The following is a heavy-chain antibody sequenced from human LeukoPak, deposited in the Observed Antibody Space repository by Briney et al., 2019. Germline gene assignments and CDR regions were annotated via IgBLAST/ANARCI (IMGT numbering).Heavy chain of an antibody. J-gene: IGHJ4*02. CDR2: IYYSGST. Sequence: SQTLSLTCTVSGGSINSGAYYWSWIRQHPGKGLEWIGYIYYSGSTYYNPSLKSRVTISIDTSNNQFSLKLSSVTAADTAVYYCAAHPTYYSDTRGYSRWGQGTLVTVSS. CDR1: GGSINSGAYY. V-gene: IGHV4-31*03. D-gene: IGHD3-22*01. CDR3: AAHPTYYSDTRGYSR.